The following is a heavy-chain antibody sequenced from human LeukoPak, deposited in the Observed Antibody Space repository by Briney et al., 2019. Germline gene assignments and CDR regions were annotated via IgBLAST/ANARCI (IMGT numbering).Heavy chain of an antibody. CDR1: GFTFSNYA. V-gene: IGHV3-23*01. CDR2: ISGSGDST. D-gene: IGHD1-26*01. J-gene: IGHJ1*01. CDR3: AKAGSYSPLGYFQH. Sequence: PGGSLRLSCAASGFTFSNYAMSWVRQAPGKGLEWVSDISGSGDSTNYADSVKGRFTISRDNSKNTLYLQMNSLRAEDTAVYYCAKAGSYSPLGYFQHWGQGTLVTVSS.